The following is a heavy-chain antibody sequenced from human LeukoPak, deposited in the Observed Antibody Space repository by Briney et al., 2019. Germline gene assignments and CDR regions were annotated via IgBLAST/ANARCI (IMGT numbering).Heavy chain of an antibody. D-gene: IGHD1-1*01. CDR2: ISIYNDNT. V-gene: IGHV1-18*04. CDR3: ARVRRWTAGTESDY. J-gene: IGHJ4*02. CDR1: GYTFTTYG. Sequence: GASVKVSCKASGYTFTTYGISWVRQAPGQGLEWMGWISIYNDNTNYAQKFQGRVTMTTDTSTSTAYMELRSLRSDDTAVYYCARVRRWTAGTESDYWGQGTLVTVSS.